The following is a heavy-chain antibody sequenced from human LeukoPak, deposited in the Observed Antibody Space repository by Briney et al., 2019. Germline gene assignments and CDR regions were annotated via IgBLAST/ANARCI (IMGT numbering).Heavy chain of an antibody. D-gene: IGHD3-22*01. CDR1: GYTFTGYY. CDR2: ITPNSGGT. V-gene: IGHV1-2*06. CDR3: ARGREYYDSSGYQDY. J-gene: IGHJ4*02. Sequence: ASVKVSCKASGYTFTGYYMHWVRQAPGQGLEWMGRITPNSGGTNYAQKFQGRVTMTRDASISTAYMELSRLRSDDTAVYYCARGREYYDSSGYQDYWGQGTLVTVSS.